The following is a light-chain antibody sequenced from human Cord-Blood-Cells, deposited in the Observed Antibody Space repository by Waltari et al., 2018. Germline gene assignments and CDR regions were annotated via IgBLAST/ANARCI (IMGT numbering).Light chain of an antibody. V-gene: IGLV3-21*04. J-gene: IGLJ2*01. Sequence: SYVLTQLPSVSAAPGTPARITCGGNNIGSKSVHWYQQKPGQAPLLVIHYDSDRPSVCPGRLSGSNSGITGILTISRVEAGDEADYYCHVWDSSSDHVVFGGGTKLTVL. CDR1: NIGSKS. CDR3: HVWDSSSDHVV. CDR2: YDS.